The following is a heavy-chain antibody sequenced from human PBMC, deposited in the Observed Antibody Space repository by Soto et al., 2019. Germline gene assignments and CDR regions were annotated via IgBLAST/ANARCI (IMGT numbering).Heavy chain of an antibody. V-gene: IGHV3-23*01. J-gene: IGHJ6*03. CDR2: ISGSGERT. Sequence: EVQLLESGGGLVQPGGSLRLSCAASGFTFSMFAMTWVRQAPGKGLEWVSAISGSGERTYYADSVKGRFTISRDNSKNTLSLQMINLRAEDTAVYFCAKEGAWALNYYYYYMDVWGKGTTVTVSS. D-gene: IGHD3-16*01. CDR3: AKEGAWALNYYYYYMDV. CDR1: GFTFSMFA.